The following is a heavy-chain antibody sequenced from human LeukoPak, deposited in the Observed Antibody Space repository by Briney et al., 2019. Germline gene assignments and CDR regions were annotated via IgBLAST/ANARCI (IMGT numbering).Heavy chain of an antibody. J-gene: IGHJ6*02. CDR2: MRYDGSNK. CDR3: ARRYCSSTSCSQGDGMDV. V-gene: IGHV3-30*02. Sequence: PGGSLRLSCAASGFTFSSYGMHWVRQAPGKGLEWVAFMRYDGSNKCYADSVKGRFTISRDNSKNTLYLQMNSLRVEDTAVYYCARRYCSSTSCSQGDGMDVWGQGTTVTVSS. CDR1: GFTFSSYG. D-gene: IGHD2-2*01.